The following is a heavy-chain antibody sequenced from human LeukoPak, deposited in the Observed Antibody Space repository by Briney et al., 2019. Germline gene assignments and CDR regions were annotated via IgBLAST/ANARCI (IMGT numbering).Heavy chain of an antibody. CDR3: AKGRPHGNDY. CDR2: IASDGSST. J-gene: IGHJ4*02. Sequence: GGSLRLSCAASGFTFSSYWMNWVRQAPGKGLVWVSRIASDGSSTTYADSVKGRFSISRDNAKNTLYLQMNSLRVEDTAVYYCAKGRPHGNDYWGQGTLVTVSS. D-gene: IGHD4-23*01. V-gene: IGHV3-74*01. CDR1: GFTFSSYW.